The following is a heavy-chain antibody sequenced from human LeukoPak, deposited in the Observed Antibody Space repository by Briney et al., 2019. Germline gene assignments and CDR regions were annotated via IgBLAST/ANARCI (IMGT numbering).Heavy chain of an antibody. CDR3: ARRSGIAVAGAFDY. J-gene: IGHJ4*02. V-gene: IGHV3-23*01. Sequence: GGSLRLSCAASGFTFSNYAMRWVRQAPGKGLEWVSGVSGSGDSTYYADSVKGRFTISRDNSKNTLYLQMNSLRAEDTAVYYCARRSGIAVAGAFDYWGQGTLVTVSS. CDR1: GFTFSNYA. D-gene: IGHD6-19*01. CDR2: VSGSGDST.